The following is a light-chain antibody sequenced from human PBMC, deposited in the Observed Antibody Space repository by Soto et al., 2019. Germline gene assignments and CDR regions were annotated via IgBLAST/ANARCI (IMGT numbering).Light chain of an antibody. Sequence: DIQMTQSPSTLSASVGDRVTITCRASQSISSWLGWYQQIPGKAPKLLICKASSLQSGVPSRFSGSGSETEFTLTITGLQPDDFATYYCHQYSRFPRTFGQGTKVENK. CDR1: QSISSW. J-gene: IGKJ1*01. CDR3: HQYSRFPRT. V-gene: IGKV1-5*03. CDR2: KAS.